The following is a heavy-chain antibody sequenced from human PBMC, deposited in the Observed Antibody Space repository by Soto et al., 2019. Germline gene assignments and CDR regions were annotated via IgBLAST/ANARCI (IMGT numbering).Heavy chain of an antibody. CDR3: ARDGAVVAYYFDY. J-gene: IGHJ4*02. CDR2: IWYDGSNK. Sequence: PGGSLRLSCAASGFTFSSYGMHWVRQAPGKGLEWVAVIWYDGSNKYYADSVKGRFTISRDNSKNTLYLQMNSLRAEDTAVYYCARDGAVVAYYFDYWGRGTLVTVSS. CDR1: GFTFSSYG. V-gene: IGHV3-33*01. D-gene: IGHD2-15*01.